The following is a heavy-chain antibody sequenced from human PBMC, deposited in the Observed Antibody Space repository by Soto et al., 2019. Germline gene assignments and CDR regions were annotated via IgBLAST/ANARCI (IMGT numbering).Heavy chain of an antibody. J-gene: IGHJ4*02. CDR1: GFTLSSYA. V-gene: IGHV3-23*01. CDR3: AKGGSSWSSPFDY. CDR2: ISGSDSRT. D-gene: IGHD6-13*01. Sequence: EVHLLESGGGLVQPGGSLRLSCAASGFTLSSYAMSWVRQAPGKGLQWVSVISGSDSRTDYADSVRGRFTVSRDNXKNTLYLQMNSLGADDTAVYYCAKGGSSWSSPFDYWGQGTLVTVSS.